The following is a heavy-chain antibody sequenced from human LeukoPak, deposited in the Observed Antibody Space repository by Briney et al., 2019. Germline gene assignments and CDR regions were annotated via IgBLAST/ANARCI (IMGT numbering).Heavy chain of an antibody. V-gene: IGHV1-2*02. D-gene: IGHD3-9*01. CDR3: ARGGLRYFDWLLYTGKRGWDY. Sequence: ASVKVSCKASGYTFTGYYMHWVRQAPGQGLEWMGWINPNSGGTNYAQKFQGRVTMTRDTSISTAYMELSRLRSDDTAVYYCARGGLRYFDWLLYTGKRGWDYWGQGTLVTVSS. J-gene: IGHJ4*02. CDR1: GYTFTGYY. CDR2: INPNSGGT.